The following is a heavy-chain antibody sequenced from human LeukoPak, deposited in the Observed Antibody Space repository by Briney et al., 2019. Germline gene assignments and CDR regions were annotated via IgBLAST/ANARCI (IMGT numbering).Heavy chain of an antibody. V-gene: IGHV3-23*01. D-gene: IGHD2-2*01. CDR2: ISGSGGST. CDR3: AKDVPFCTSTDCYRWFDP. Sequence: PGGSLRLSCPTSGLIFSSHAMSWVRQAPGKGLEWVSSISGSGGSTYYADSVTGRFTISRDNSKNTLYLQMNSLRAEDTALYFCAKDVPFCTSTDCYRWFDPWGQGTLVTVSS. J-gene: IGHJ5*02. CDR1: GLIFSSHA.